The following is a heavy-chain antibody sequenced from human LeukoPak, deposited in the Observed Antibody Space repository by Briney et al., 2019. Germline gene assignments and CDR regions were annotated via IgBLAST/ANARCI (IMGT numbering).Heavy chain of an antibody. CDR3: ARDRLYDY. J-gene: IGHJ4*02. V-gene: IGHV1-2*06. D-gene: IGHD2-15*01. CDR1: GYTFTGYY. Sequence: GASVKVSCKASGYTFTGYYLHWVRQAPGQGLEWVGRMNPNSGGTDYAQKFQSRVTMTRDTSISTAYMELSRLRSDDTAIYYCARDRLYDYWGQGTLVTVSS. CDR2: MNPNSGGT.